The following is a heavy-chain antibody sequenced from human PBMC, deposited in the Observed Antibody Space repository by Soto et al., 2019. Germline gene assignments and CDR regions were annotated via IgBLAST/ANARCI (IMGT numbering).Heavy chain of an antibody. V-gene: IGHV1-69*13. Sequence: SVKVSCKASGGTFSSYAISWVRQAPGQGLEWMGGIIPIFGTANYAQKFQGRVTITADESTSTAYMELSSLRSEDTAVYYCACPIGYSSSPTTYFAYWGQGTLVTVSS. CDR3: ACPIGYSSSPTTYFAY. J-gene: IGHJ4*02. CDR2: IIPIFGTA. CDR1: GGTFSSYA. D-gene: IGHD6-6*01.